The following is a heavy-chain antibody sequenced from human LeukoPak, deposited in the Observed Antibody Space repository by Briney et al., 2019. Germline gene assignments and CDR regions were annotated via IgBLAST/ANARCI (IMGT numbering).Heavy chain of an antibody. CDR2: IKQDGSEK. V-gene: IGHV3-7*01. Sequence: GGSLRLSCAASGFTFSSYWMSWVRQAPGKGLEWVANIKQDGSEKYYVDSAKGRFTISRDNAKNSLYLQMNSLRAEDTAVYYCARVEAAAGIFYYYYYMDVWGKGTTVTVSS. CDR3: ARVEAAAGIFYYYYYMDV. D-gene: IGHD6-13*01. CDR1: GFTFSSYW. J-gene: IGHJ6*03.